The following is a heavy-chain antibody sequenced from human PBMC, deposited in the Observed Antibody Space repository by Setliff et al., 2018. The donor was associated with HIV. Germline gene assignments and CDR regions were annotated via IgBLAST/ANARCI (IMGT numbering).Heavy chain of an antibody. J-gene: IGHJ4*02. Sequence: GESLKISCEASGISFSSYAMTWVRQAPGKGLQWVSGISDRGGSIYYAESVRGRFTISRDNSKNTLYLQMSSLRVDDTAVYYCATANRMVVVGVSTPGWTLWGQGALVTVSS. CDR3: ATANRMVVVGVSTPGWTL. CDR1: GISFSSYA. CDR2: ISDRGGSI. V-gene: IGHV3-23*01. D-gene: IGHD2-21*01.